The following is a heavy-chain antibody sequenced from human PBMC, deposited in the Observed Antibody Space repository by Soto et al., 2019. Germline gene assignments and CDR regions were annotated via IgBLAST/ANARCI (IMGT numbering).Heavy chain of an antibody. CDR3: TRSHAATVTTSNY. Sequence: GGSLRLSCTASGFTFGDYAMSWFRQAPGKGLEWVGFIRSKAYGGTTEYAASVKGRFTISRDDSKSIAYLQMNSLKTEDTAVYYCTRSHAATVTTSNYWGQGTLVTVSS. V-gene: IGHV3-49*03. D-gene: IGHD4-17*01. CDR1: GFTFGDYA. J-gene: IGHJ4*02. CDR2: IRSKAYGGTT.